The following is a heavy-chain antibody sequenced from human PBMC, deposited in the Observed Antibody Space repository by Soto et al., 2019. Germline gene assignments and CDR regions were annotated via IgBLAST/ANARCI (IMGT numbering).Heavy chain of an antibody. V-gene: IGHV4-4*07. CDR1: GGSVSNFY. CDR2: IYTSGST. CDR3: ARSSHKESWFDP. Sequence: SETLSLTCTVSGGSVSNFYWNWIRQPAGKRLEWIGRIYTSGSTNYNPSLRSRVTMSIDTSRNQFSLKLNSVTAADTAVYYCARSSHKESWFDPWGQGTLVTVS. D-gene: IGHD6-13*01. J-gene: IGHJ5*02.